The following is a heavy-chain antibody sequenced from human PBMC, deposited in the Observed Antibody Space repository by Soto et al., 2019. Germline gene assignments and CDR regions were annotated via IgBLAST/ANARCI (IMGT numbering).Heavy chain of an antibody. CDR1: GVTFSTYP. CDR2: ISGSGFST. CDR3: GKPPASMESYYFYDMVV. V-gene: IGHV3-23*01. D-gene: IGHD3-3*01. J-gene: IGHJ6*02. Sequence: EAQLFESGGGLVQPGGSLRLSGAAFGVTFSTYPMSWVRQARGKRLELVSGISGSGFSTYYTDSVKGRFTISRDNSTNTILLQMNSLSDEDTAVYYCGKPPASMESYYFYDMVVLGPATTFTVAS.